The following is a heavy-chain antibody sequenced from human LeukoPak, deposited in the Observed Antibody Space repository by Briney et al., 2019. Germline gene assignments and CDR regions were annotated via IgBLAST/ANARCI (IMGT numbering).Heavy chain of an antibody. Sequence: SETLSLTCAVSGGSFSGYYWSWIRQPPGKGLEWIGEINHSGSTNYNPSLKSRVTISVDTSKNQCSLKLSSVTAADTAVYYCAVNWNQYDYWGQGTLVTVSS. V-gene: IGHV4-34*01. J-gene: IGHJ4*02. CDR3: AVNWNQYDY. D-gene: IGHD1-20*01. CDR1: GGSFSGYY. CDR2: INHSGST.